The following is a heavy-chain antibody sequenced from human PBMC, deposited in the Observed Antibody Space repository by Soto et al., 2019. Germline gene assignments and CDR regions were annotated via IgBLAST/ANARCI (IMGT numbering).Heavy chain of an antibody. V-gene: IGHV3-23*01. CDR2: ISGSGGST. Sequence: PGGSLRLSCAASGFTFSSYAMRWVRQAPGKGLEWVSAISGSGGSTYYADSVKGRFTISRDNSKNTLYLQMNSLRAEDTAVYYCAKGTYYDILSGVYFDYWGQGTLVTV. D-gene: IGHD3-9*01. CDR1: GFTFSSYA. CDR3: AKGTYYDILSGVYFDY. J-gene: IGHJ4*02.